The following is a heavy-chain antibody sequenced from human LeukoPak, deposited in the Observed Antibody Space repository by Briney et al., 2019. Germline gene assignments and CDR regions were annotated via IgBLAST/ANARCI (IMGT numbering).Heavy chain of an antibody. CDR2: ISWNSGSI. J-gene: IGHJ6*03. CDR1: GFTFDDYA. D-gene: IGHD3-10*01. Sequence: PGGSLRLSCAASGFTFDDYAMHWVRQVPGKGLEWVSGISWNSGSIGYADSVKGRFTISRDNAKNSLYLQMNSLRAEDTALYYCAKDYERITMVRGVSYYYYYMDVWGKGTTVTVSS. V-gene: IGHV3-9*01. CDR3: AKDYERITMVRGVSYYYYYMDV.